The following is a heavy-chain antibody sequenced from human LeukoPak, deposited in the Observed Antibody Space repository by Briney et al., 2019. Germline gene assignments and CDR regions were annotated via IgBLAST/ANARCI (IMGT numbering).Heavy chain of an antibody. J-gene: IGHJ5*02. CDR2: IWYDGNNK. V-gene: IGHV3-33*01. CDR1: GFNLSTYG. CDR3: AAAYGEGWFDP. Sequence: PGGSLRLSCAASGFNLSTYGMHWVRQAPGKGLEWVADIWYDGNNKYYADSVKGRFIISRDNSKNTVYLQMYSLRDEDTAIYYCAAAYGEGWFDPWGQGTQVTVSS. D-gene: IGHD4-17*01.